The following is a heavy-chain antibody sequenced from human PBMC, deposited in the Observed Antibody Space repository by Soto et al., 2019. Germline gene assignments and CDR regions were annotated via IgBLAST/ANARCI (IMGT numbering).Heavy chain of an antibody. CDR2: ISAYNGNT. CDR1: GYTFTSYG. D-gene: IGHD4-17*01. J-gene: IGHJ4*02. Sequence: QVQLVQSGAEVKKPGASVKVSCKASGYTFTSYGISWVRQAPGQGLEWMGWISAYNGNTNYAQKLQGRVTMTTDTSTSTAYMELRSLRSDDTAVYYCARDRNRQGYGDYDDFDYWGQGTLVTVSS. V-gene: IGHV1-18*04. CDR3: ARDRNRQGYGDYDDFDY.